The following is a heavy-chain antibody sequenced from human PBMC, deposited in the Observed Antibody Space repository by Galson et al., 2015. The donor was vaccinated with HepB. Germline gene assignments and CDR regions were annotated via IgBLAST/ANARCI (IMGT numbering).Heavy chain of an antibody. CDR2: ISGSGGST. Sequence: SLRLSCAASGFTFSSYAMSWVRQAPGKGLEWVSAISGSGGSTYYADSVKGRFTISRDNSKNTLYLQMNSLRAEDTAVYYCAKGRYFDWLFPDYYGMDVWGQGTTVTVSS. J-gene: IGHJ6*02. CDR1: GFTFSSYA. CDR3: AKGRYFDWLFPDYYGMDV. D-gene: IGHD3-9*01. V-gene: IGHV3-23*01.